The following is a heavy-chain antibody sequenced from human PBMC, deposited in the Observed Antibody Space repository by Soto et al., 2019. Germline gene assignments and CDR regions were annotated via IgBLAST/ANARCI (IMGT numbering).Heavy chain of an antibody. CDR1: GDSVSSNSAA. J-gene: IGHJ6*02. V-gene: IGHV6-1*01. D-gene: IGHD1-26*01. Sequence: SQTLSLTCAISGDSVSSNSAAWSWIRQSPSRSLEWLGRTFYRSKWYNDYAVSAKGRITINPDTSKNLFSLQLNSVTPEDTAVYYCAKEGGNHYYYYAMDVWGQGTTVTVSS. CDR3: AKEGGNHYYYYAMDV. CDR2: TFYRSKWYN.